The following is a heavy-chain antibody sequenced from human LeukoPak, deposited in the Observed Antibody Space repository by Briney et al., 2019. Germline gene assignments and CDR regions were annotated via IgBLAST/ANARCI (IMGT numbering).Heavy chain of an antibody. CDR2: IDRDGSRI. J-gene: IGHJ4*02. CDR3: VRGNDYGGPHY. D-gene: IGHD4-23*01. V-gene: IGHV3-74*01. Sequence: GGSLRLSCAVSGFTFSSYWMHWVRRAPGKGLVWVSRIDRDGSRINYADSVKGRFTISRDNGKNTLFLQMNSLRAEDAAVYYCVRGNDYGGPHYWGQGTLVTVSS. CDR1: GFTFSSYW.